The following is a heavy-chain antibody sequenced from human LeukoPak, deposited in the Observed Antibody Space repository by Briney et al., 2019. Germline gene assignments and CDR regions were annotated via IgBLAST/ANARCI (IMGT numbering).Heavy chain of an antibody. V-gene: IGHV1-3*01. CDR3: ARDQYSGSYTHYYYGMDV. CDR2: INAGNGNT. Sequence: RASVKVSCTASGYTFTSYAMHWVRQAPGQRLEWMGWINAGNGNTKYSQKFQGRVTITRDTSASTAYMELSSLRSEDTAVYYCARDQYSGSYTHYYYGMDVWGQGTTVTVSS. D-gene: IGHD1-26*01. J-gene: IGHJ6*02. CDR1: GYTFTSYA.